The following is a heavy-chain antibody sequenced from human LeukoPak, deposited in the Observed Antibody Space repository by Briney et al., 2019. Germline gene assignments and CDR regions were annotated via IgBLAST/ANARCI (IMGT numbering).Heavy chain of an antibody. D-gene: IGHD4-11*01. Sequence: GGSLRLSCAASGFTFSDYYMSWIRQAPGKGLEWVSYISSSGNTVKYADSVKGRFTISRDNAKNSLYLQMNSLRAEDTAVYYCARDQRLTTVTTIDYWGQGTLVTVSS. CDR2: ISSSGNTV. CDR3: ARDQRLTTVTTIDY. V-gene: IGHV3-11*04. J-gene: IGHJ4*02. CDR1: GFTFSDYY.